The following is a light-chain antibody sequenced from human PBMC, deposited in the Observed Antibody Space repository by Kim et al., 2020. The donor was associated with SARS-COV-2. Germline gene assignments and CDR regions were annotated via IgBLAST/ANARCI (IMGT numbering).Light chain of an antibody. V-gene: IGLV8-61*01. CDR2: ATH. CDR1: SDSVSTNHF. Sequence: GGTVTLPCGLTSDSVSTNHFPSWYQQTPGQPPRTLIYATHTRSSGVPDRFSGSIIGNKAALSITGAQSDDECDYYCVLSLGSGTLVFGGGTQLTVL. CDR3: VLSLGSGTLV. J-gene: IGLJ2*01.